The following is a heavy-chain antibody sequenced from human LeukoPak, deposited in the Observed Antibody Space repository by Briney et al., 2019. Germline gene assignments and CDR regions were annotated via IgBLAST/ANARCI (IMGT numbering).Heavy chain of an antibody. D-gene: IGHD2-15*01. V-gene: IGHV1-18*01. CDR3: ARDLELPRFEQLATNWFDP. J-gene: IGHJ5*02. CDR1: GGTFSSYA. CDR2: ISAYNCNT. Sequence: GASVKVSCKASGGTFSSYAISWVRQAPGQGLEWMGWISAYNCNTNYAQKLQGRVTMTTDTSTSTAYMELRSLRSDDTAVYYCARDLELPRFEQLATNWFDPWGQGTLVTVSS.